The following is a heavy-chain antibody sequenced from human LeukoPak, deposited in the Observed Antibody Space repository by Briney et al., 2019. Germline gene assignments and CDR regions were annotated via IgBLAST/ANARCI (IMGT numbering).Heavy chain of an antibody. D-gene: IGHD1-7*01. CDR1: GGSISRSSDY. CDR2: IYYSGST. J-gene: IGHJ5*02. Sequence: SETLSLTCTVSGGSISRSSDYWAWIRQPPGKGLEWFGSIYYSGSTLYNPSLKSRVTISVDTSKNQFSLKLSSVTAADTAVYYCARDRRDWSYVWFDPWGQGTLVTVSS. CDR3: ARDRRDWSYVWFDP. V-gene: IGHV4-39*07.